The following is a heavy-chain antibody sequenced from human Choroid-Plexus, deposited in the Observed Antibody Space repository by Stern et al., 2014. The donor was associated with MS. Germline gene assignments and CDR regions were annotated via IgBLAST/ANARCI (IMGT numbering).Heavy chain of an antibody. CDR1: GFTFGSCA. V-gene: IGHV3-30*18. D-gene: IGHD2/OR15-2a*01. J-gene: IGHJ5*02. CDR3: AKDRQYLTYXXDX. CDR2: VSYDGSNK. Sequence: QVQLXXXGGGVVQPGRPLRLSCVASGFTFGSCAMHWVRQAPGKGLEWVAGVSYDGSNKYYADSVKGRFTISRDNSQNTLYMQMSSLRPEDTAVYYCAKDRQYLTYXXDXWGQGSLVTVSS.